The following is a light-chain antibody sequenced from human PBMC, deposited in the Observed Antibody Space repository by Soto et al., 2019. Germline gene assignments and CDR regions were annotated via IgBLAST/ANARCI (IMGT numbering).Light chain of an antibody. CDR2: GAS. V-gene: IGKV3-15*01. Sequence: EIVMTQSPATLSVSPGERATLSCRASQSVSSNLAWYQQKPGQAPRLLIYGASARATDIPARFSGSGSGTEFTLTISSLQSEDFAVYYCQQYNNWPRTFGQGTTLEIK. CDR1: QSVSSN. J-gene: IGKJ2*01. CDR3: QQYNNWPRT.